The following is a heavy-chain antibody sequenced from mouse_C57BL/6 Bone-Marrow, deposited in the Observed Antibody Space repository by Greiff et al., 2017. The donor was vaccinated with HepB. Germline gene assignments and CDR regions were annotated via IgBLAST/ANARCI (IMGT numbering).Heavy chain of an antibody. Sequence: QVQLKQPGAELVMPGASVKLSCKASGYTFTSYWMHWVKQRPGQGLEWIGEIDPSDSYTNYNQKFKGKSTLTVDKSSSTAYMQLSSLTSEDSAVYYCAKATMITTEGYWYFDVWGTGTTVTVSS. V-gene: IGHV1-69*01. CDR1: GYTFTSYW. CDR3: AKATMITTEGYWYFDV. J-gene: IGHJ1*03. D-gene: IGHD2-4*01. CDR2: IDPSDSYT.